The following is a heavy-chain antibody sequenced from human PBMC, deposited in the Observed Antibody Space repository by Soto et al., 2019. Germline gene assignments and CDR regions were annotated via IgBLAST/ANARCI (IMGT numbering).Heavy chain of an antibody. V-gene: IGHV3-33*01. CDR3: ARDATEAAPNSVLDY. CDR2: IWYDGSNK. J-gene: IGHJ4*02. Sequence: QVQLVESGGGVVQPGRSLRLSCAASGFTFSSYGMHWVRQAPGKGLEWVAVIWYDGSNKYYADSVKGRFTISRDNSKNTLYLQMNSLRAEDTAVYYCARDATEAAPNSVLDYWGQGTLVTVSS. CDR1: GFTFSSYG. D-gene: IGHD6-13*01.